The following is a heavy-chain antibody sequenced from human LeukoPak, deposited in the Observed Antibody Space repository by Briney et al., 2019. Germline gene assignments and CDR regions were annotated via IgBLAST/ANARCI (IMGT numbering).Heavy chain of an antibody. V-gene: IGHV5-51*01. CDR2: IYPGDSDT. Sequence: GEALKISWKGSEYSFSSYWIGWVRPMPGRGLGWMGIIYPGDSDTRYNPSFQGQVTISADKSISTAYLQWSSLKASDTAMYYCARLNDILTRGWFDPWGQGTLVTVSS. D-gene: IGHD3-9*01. CDR3: ARLNDILTRGWFDP. CDR1: EYSFSSYW. J-gene: IGHJ5*02.